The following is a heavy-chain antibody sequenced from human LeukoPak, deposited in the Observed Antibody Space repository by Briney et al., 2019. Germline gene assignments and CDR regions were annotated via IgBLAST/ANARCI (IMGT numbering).Heavy chain of an antibody. CDR1: GFTFSSYG. CDR3: AKGVVVGYFDY. D-gene: IGHD2-2*01. Sequence: GGSLRLSCAASGFTFSSYGMHWVRQAPGKGLEWVAVTWYGENNKYYADSVKGRFTISRDNSKNTLYLQMNGLRAEDTAVYYCAKGVVVGYFDYWGQGTLVTVSS. V-gene: IGHV3-33*06. J-gene: IGHJ4*02. CDR2: TWYGENNK.